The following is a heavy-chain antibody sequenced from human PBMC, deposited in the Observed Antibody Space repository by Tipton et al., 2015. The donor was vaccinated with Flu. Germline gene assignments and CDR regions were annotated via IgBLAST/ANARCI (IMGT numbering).Heavy chain of an antibody. V-gene: IGHV4-39*07. J-gene: IGHJ3*02. D-gene: IGHD3-10*01. CDR2: IYYSGST. CDR3: ARDAGRGEAFDI. CDR1: GGSISSSSYY. Sequence: TLSLTCTVSGGSISSSSYYWGWIRQPPGKGLEWIGSIYYSGSTYYNPSPKSRVTISVDTSKNQFSLKLSSVTAADTAVYYCARDAGRGEAFDIWGQGTMVTVSS.